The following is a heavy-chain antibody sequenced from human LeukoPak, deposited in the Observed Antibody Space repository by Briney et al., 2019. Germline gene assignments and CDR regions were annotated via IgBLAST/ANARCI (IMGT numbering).Heavy chain of an antibody. J-gene: IGHJ4*02. D-gene: IGHD6-19*01. Sequence: ASVKVSCKASGYTFIGYYIHWVRQAPGHGLEWMGRINPNSGGTGYAQKFQGRVTMTQDTSITTAYMDLSSLRSDDTAVYYCARTPLAGLERVDGFDYWGQGILVTVSS. CDR3: ARTPLAGLERVDGFDY. CDR1: GYTFIGYY. V-gene: IGHV1-2*06. CDR2: INPNSGGT.